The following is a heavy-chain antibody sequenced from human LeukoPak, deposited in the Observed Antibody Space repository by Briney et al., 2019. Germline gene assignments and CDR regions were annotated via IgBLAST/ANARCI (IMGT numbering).Heavy chain of an antibody. V-gene: IGHV3-21*01. CDR1: GFTFSSYS. J-gene: IGHJ4*02. CDR3: ARDTTYYGSGSLY. CDR2: TSSSSSYI. Sequence: GGSLRLSCAASGFTFSSYSMNWVRQAPGKGLEWVSSTSSSSSYIYYADSVKGRFTISRDNAKNSLYLQMNSLRAEDTAVYYCARDTTYYGSGSLYWGQGTLVTVSS. D-gene: IGHD3-10*01.